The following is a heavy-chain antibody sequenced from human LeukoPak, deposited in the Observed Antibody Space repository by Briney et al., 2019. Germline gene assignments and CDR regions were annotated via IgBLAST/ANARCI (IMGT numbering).Heavy chain of an antibody. CDR2: INPNSGGT. D-gene: IGHD5-18*01. J-gene: IGHJ4*02. Sequence: ASVTVSCKASGYTFTGYYMHWVRQAPGQGLEWMGWINPNSGGTNYAQKFQGRVTMTRDTSISTAYMELSRLRSDDTAVYYCARGGYSYGYYFDYWGQGTLVTVSS. CDR1: GYTFTGYY. V-gene: IGHV1-2*02. CDR3: ARGGYSYGYYFDY.